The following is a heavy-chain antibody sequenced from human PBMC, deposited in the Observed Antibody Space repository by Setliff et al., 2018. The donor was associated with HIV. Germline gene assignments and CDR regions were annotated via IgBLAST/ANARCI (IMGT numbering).Heavy chain of an antibody. CDR1: GYNFSSNG. V-gene: IGHV1-18*01. Sequence: ASVKVSCKASGYNFSSNGISWVRQAPGQGLEWMGWISSYNGNTKYAQKVQDRVTMTKDTSTSTAYMELGSLRSDDTAVYYCARVSRSGWFFDWWGQGSLVTVSS. CDR3: ARVSRSGWFFDW. CDR2: ISSYNGNT. D-gene: IGHD6-19*01. J-gene: IGHJ4*02.